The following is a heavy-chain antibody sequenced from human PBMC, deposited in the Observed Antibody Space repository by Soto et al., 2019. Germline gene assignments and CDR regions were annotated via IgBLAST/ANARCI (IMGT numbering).Heavy chain of an antibody. CDR2: IYSGGTT. J-gene: IGHJ3*02. V-gene: IGHV3-53*02. Sequence: EVQLVETGGGLIQPGGSLRLSCAASGFTVSSNQMSWVRQAPGKGLEWVSVIYSGGTTYYADSVRGRFTISRDSSKNTLYLQMNSLRAEDTAVYYCAREKLELMQRAAFDIWGQGTMVTVSS. CDR1: GFTVSSNQ. D-gene: IGHD1-7*01. CDR3: AREKLELMQRAAFDI.